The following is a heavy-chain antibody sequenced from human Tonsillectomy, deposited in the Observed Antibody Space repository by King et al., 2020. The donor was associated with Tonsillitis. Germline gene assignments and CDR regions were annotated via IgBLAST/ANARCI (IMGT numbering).Heavy chain of an antibody. CDR3: ARVSPPGY. Sequence: VQLQQWGAGLLKPSETLSLTCAVYGGSFSGYYWSWIRQPPGKGLEWIGEINHSGSTNYNPSLKSRVTISVDTSKNQFSLKLSSVTAADTAVYYCARVSPPGYWGQGTLVTVSS. CDR1: GGSFSGYY. V-gene: IGHV4-34*01. J-gene: IGHJ4*02. CDR2: INHSGST.